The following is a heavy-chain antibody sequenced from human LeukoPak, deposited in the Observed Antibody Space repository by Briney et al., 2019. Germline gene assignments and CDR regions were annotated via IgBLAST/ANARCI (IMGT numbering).Heavy chain of an antibody. CDR1: EFTFSIHP. J-gene: IGHJ4*02. V-gene: IGHV3-64*01. CDR2: ISGNGGST. CDR3: AREGDAGSYDY. D-gene: IGHD3-10*01. Sequence: GGSLRLSCAASEFTFSIHPMHWVRQAPGKGLESVSAISGNGGSTYYANSVKGRFTISRDTSKKTLYLQMGSLRVEDMAVYYCAREGDAGSYDYWGQGTLVTVSS.